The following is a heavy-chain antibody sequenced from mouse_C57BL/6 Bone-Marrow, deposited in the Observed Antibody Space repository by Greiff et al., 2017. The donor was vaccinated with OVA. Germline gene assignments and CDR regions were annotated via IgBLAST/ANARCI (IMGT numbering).Heavy chain of an antibody. V-gene: IGHV3-6*01. CDR1: GYSITSGYY. J-gene: IGHJ3*01. CDR3: AREGGLRRGAWFAY. Sequence: EVKVEESGPGLVKPSQSLSLTCSVTGYSITSGYYWNWIRQFPGNKLEWMGYISYDGSNNYNPSLKNRISITRDTSKNQFFLKLNSVTTEDTATYYCAREGGLRRGAWFAYWGQGTLVTVSA. D-gene: IGHD2-4*01. CDR2: ISYDGSN.